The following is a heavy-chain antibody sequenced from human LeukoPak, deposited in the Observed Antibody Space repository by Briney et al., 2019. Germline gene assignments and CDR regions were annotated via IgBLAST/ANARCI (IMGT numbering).Heavy chain of an antibody. CDR1: GYTFTGYY. CDR2: INPSGGST. J-gene: IGHJ5*02. Sequence: ASVKVSCKASGYTFTGYYIHWVRQAPGQGLEWMGIINPSGGSTIYAQKFQGRVTMTRDMSTSTVYMELSSLRSEDTAVYHCARDGSSSGWFDPWGQGTLVTVSS. CDR3: ARDGSSSGWFDP. D-gene: IGHD6-6*01. V-gene: IGHV1-46*01.